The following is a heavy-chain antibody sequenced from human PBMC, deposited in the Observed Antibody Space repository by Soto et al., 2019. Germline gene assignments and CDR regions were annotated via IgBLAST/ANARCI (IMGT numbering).Heavy chain of an antibody. CDR2: INPNSGGT. Sequence: ASVKVSCKASGYTFTGCYMHWVRQAPGQGLEWMGWINPNSGGTNYAQKFQGRVTMTRDTSISTAYMELSRLRSDDTAVYYCARLKPYYYYGMDVWGQGTTVTVSS. J-gene: IGHJ6*02. CDR3: ARLKPYYYYGMDV. CDR1: GYTFTGCY. V-gene: IGHV1-2*02.